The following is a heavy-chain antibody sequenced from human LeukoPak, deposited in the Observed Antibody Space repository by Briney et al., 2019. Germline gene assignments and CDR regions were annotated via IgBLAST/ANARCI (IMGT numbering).Heavy chain of an antibody. CDR1: GFTFSIYA. D-gene: IGHD2-2*01. CDR3: ATGCVGSPNCQTTGYDH. J-gene: IGHJ4*02. V-gene: IGHV3-23*01. CDR2: ISDSGRNT. Sequence: GGSLRLSCAASGFTFSIYAMNWVRQAPGKGLEWVSGISDSGRNTYYSDTVKGRFTISRDNSESTVYLQMNSLTAEDTAQYYCATGCVGSPNCQTTGYDHWGQGTLVTVSS.